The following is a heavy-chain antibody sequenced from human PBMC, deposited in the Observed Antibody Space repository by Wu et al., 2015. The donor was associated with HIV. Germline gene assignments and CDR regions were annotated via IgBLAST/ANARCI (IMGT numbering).Heavy chain of an antibody. J-gene: IGHJ6*02. V-gene: IGHV1-2*02. D-gene: IGHD3-10*01. Sequence: QVQLVQSGAEVKKPGASVRISCKASGYTFTAYYMQWVRQAPGQGLEWMGWINPNNGGTDYAQKFQGRVTMTRDTSISTVYMGLSGLSSDDTAVYYCCYGXGKYPLDYYFGMDVWGQGTTVIVSS. CDR3: CYGXGKYPLDYYFGMDV. CDR2: INPNNGGT. CDR1: GYTFTAYY.